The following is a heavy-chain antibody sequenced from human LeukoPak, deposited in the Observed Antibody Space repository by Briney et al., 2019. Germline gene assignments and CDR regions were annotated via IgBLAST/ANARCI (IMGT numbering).Heavy chain of an antibody. CDR1: GYTFTSYY. CDR2: INPSGGST. J-gene: IGHJ4*02. D-gene: IGHD6-6*01. Sequence: ASVKVSCKASGYTFTSYYMHWVRQAPGQGLEWMGIINPSGGSTSYAQKFQGRVTMTRDTSTSTVYMELRSLRSDDTAVYYCARVAARRIDYWGQGTLVTVSS. V-gene: IGHV1-46*01. CDR3: ARVAARRIDY.